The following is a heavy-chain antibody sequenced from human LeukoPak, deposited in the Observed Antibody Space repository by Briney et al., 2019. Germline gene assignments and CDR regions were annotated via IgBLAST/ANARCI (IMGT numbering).Heavy chain of an antibody. V-gene: IGHV1-18*01. CDR3: ARTPPGSYLDY. Sequence: ASVKVSCKASGYTFTNYGLTWVRQPPGQGLEWMGWISPYNGNTNYAQKVQGRVTMTTDTSTSTAYLELRSLRSDDTAVFYCARTPPGSYLDYWGQGTLVTVSS. J-gene: IGHJ4*02. CDR2: ISPYNGNT. D-gene: IGHD3-10*01. CDR1: GYTFTNYG.